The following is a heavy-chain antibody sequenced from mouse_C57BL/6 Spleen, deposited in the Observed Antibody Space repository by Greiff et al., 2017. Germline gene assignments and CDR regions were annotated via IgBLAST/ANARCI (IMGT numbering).Heavy chain of an antibody. V-gene: IGHV1-75*01. CDR2: IFPGSGST. CDR1: GYTFTDYC. Sequence: QVQLQQPGPELVKPGASVKISCKASGYTFTDYCINWVKQRPGQGLEWIGWIFPGSGSTYYNEKFKGKATLTVDKSSSTAYMLLSSLTSEDSAVYFGARSETAQATAWFAYWGQGTLVTVSA. D-gene: IGHD3-2*02. CDR3: ARSETAQATAWFAY. J-gene: IGHJ3*01.